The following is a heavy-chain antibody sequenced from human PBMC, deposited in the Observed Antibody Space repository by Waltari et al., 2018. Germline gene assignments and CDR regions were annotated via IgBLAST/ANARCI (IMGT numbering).Heavy chain of an antibody. CDR2: ISTSSRTI. CDR3: ARGYRVVYVRATSYYFDY. J-gene: IGHJ4*02. D-gene: IGHD2-8*02. Sequence: EVQLVESGGGLVQPGGSLRLSCAASGFTFTNYNMNWVRRAPGKGLEWVSHISTSSRTIYYADSVKGRFTISRDNAKNSLYMQMNSLRAEDTAVYYCARGYRVVYVRATSYYFDYWGQGTLVTVSS. CDR1: GFTFTNYN. V-gene: IGHV3-48*01.